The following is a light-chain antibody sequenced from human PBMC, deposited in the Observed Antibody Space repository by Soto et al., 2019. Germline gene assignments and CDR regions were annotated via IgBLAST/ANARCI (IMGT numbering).Light chain of an antibody. CDR2: RNN. V-gene: IGLV1-47*01. J-gene: IGLJ1*01. CDR1: SSNIGSNY. CDR3: AAWDDSLSGQV. Sequence: QSALTQPPSASGTPGQRVTISCSGSSSNIGSNYVYWYQQLPGTAPKLLIYRNNQRPSGVPDRFSGPKSGTSASLAISGLRSEDEADYYCAAWDDSLSGQVFGTGTKVTV.